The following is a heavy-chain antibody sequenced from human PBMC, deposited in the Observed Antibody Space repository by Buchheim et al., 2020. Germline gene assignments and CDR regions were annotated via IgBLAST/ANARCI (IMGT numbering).Heavy chain of an antibody. CDR3: ARVVGSDYDYVWGSYRSLYFDY. Sequence: QVQLQESGPGLVKPSQTLSLTCTVSGGSISSGGYYWSWIRQHPGKGLEWIGYIYYSGSTYYNPSLKSRVTISVDTSKNQFSLKLSSVTAADTAVYYCARVVGSDYDYVWGSYRSLYFDYWGQGTL. D-gene: IGHD3-16*02. V-gene: IGHV4-31*03. CDR1: GGSISSGGYY. CDR2: IYYSGST. J-gene: IGHJ4*02.